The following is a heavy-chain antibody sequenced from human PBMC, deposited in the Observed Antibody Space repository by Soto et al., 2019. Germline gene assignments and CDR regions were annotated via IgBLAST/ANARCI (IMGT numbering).Heavy chain of an antibody. D-gene: IGHD2-21*01. CDR1: GGTFNSFA. CDR2: IIPGFASP. V-gene: IGHV1-69*12. CDR3: ARDRVMRGNSYYYGMDV. J-gene: IGHJ6*02. Sequence: QVLLVQSGAEVKKPGSSMKVSCKTSGGTFNSFAISWVRLVPGQGLEWMGVIIPGFASPTYAQTLQGRVSITADESTTTAYMELSSLRSEETAVYYCARDRVMRGNSYYYGMDVWGQGTTVTVSS.